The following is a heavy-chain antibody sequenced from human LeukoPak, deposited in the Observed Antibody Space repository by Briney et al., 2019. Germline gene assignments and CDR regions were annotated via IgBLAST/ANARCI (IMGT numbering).Heavy chain of an antibody. CDR3: AIGGGISTPGH. V-gene: IGHV3-23*01. CDR2: ISGSGGST. CDR1: GLTFRDTA. J-gene: IGHJ4*02. D-gene: IGHD6-13*01. Sequence: GGSLRLSCAGSGLTFRDTAMRWVPPAPGKGVEWFSSISGSGGSTYYADFGRGRFSISRDNSKNTLSLQMNSLTAEDTAIYYCAIGGGISTPGHWGQGTLVTVSS.